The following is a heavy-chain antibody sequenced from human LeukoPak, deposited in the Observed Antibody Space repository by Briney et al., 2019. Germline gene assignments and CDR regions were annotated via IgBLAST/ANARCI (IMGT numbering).Heavy chain of an antibody. CDR2: ISSSSSYI. V-gene: IGHV3-21*01. D-gene: IGHD3-22*01. CDR1: GFTPSAFS. Sequence: GGSLRLSRAASGFTPSAFSMKGVPQAPGKGLEWVSSISSSSSYIYYADSVKGRFTISRDNAKNSLYLQMNSLRAEDTAVYYCAIWYYHDLLGGQGTLVTVSS. CDR3: AIWYYHDLL. J-gene: IGHJ4*02.